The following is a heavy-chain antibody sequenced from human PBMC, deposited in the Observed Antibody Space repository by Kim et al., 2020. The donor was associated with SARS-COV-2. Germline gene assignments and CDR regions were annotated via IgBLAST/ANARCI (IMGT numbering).Heavy chain of an antibody. J-gene: IGHJ4*02. D-gene: IGHD2-21*02. V-gene: IGHV3-43*02. CDR2: ISGDGGST. CDR1: GFTFDDYA. CDR3: AKEYAYCGGDCSINYFDY. Sequence: GGSLRLSCAASGFTFDDYAMHWVRQAPGKGLEWVSLISGDGGSTYYADSVKGRFTISRDNSKNSLYLQMNSLRTEDTALYYCAKEYAYCGGDCSINYFDYWGQGTLVTVSS.